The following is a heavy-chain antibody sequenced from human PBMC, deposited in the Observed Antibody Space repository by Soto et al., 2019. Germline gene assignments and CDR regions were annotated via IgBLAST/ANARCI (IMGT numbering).Heavy chain of an antibody. V-gene: IGHV4-59*01. Sequence: QVQLQASGPGLVKPSETLSLTCTVSGGSISSYYLIWIRHPPGKGLDWIVYIYYSGSTHYNPSLKSRVTISVDPSKNQFSLKLSSVTAADTAVYYCARDTSAKAGNWFDPWGQGTLVTVSS. CDR1: GGSISSYY. CDR2: IYYSGST. J-gene: IGHJ5*02. CDR3: ARDTSAKAGNWFDP. D-gene: IGHD6-19*01.